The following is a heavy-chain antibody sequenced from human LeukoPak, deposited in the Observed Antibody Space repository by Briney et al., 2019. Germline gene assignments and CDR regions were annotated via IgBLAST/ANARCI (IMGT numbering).Heavy chain of an antibody. D-gene: IGHD4-17*01. CDR1: GYTFTTYG. CDR2: ISTYNVNT. V-gene: IGHV1-18*01. J-gene: IGHJ3*02. Sequence: ASVKVSCKASGYTFTTYGISWVRQAPGQGLEWMGWISTYNVNTNYAQKLQGRVTMTTDTSTSTAYMELRSLSSDDTAVYYCASQNDYGDYVYAFDIWGQGTMVTVSS. CDR3: ASQNDYGDYVYAFDI.